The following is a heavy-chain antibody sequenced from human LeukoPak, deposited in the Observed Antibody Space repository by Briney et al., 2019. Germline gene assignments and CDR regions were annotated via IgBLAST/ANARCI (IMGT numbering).Heavy chain of an antibody. CDR2: ISGSSGST. Sequence: GGSLRLSCAASGFTFSSYAMSWVRQAPGRGLEWVSAISGSSGSTYYADSVKGRFTISRDNSKNTLYLQMNSLRAEDTAVYYCAKDRIQLWFTGFDYWGQGTLVTVSS. J-gene: IGHJ4*02. CDR1: GFTFSSYA. CDR3: AKDRIQLWFTGFDY. V-gene: IGHV3-23*01. D-gene: IGHD5-18*01.